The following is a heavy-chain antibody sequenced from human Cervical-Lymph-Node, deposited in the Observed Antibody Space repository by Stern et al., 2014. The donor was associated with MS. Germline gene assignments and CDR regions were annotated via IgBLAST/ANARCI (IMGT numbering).Heavy chain of an antibody. V-gene: IGHV2-5*02. CDR1: GFSLTTPGVG. D-gene: IGHD1-20*01. J-gene: IGHJ5*02. CDR3: ARRRSAITGAPPPNCFDP. Sequence: QITLKESGPTLVKPTQTLTLTCTFSGFSLTTPGVGVGWIRQPPGKALEWLALIYLDDDKRYSPSQKSRLTITKDTSKNQVVLTLTNIDPVDTATYSCARRRSAITGAPPPNCFDPWGQGTLVAVSS. CDR2: IYLDDDK.